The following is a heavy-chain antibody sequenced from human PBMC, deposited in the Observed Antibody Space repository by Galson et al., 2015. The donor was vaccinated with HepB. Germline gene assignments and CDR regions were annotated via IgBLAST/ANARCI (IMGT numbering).Heavy chain of an antibody. V-gene: IGHV3-33*06. D-gene: IGHD2-21*02. CDR3: AKVVVVVTAPWLGEYFQH. Sequence: SLRLSCAASRFTFSTYGMHWVRQAPGKGLEWVAVIRYDGSDKDYADSVKGRFTISRDNSKNTLYLQMNSLRAEDTAVYYCAKVVVVVTAPWLGEYFQHWGQGTLVTVSS. CDR1: RFTFSTYG. J-gene: IGHJ1*01. CDR2: IRYDGSDK.